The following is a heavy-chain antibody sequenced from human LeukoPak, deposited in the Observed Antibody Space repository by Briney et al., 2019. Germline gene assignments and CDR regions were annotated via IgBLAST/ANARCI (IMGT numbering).Heavy chain of an antibody. CDR1: GGSISSSPYY. CDR3: ARHFSVGSSQNRYFDL. Sequence: PSQTLSLTCTVSGGSISSSPYYWVWIRQPPGTGLEWIGSIFYGGNTYYNPSLLSRVAVSVDASKNQFSLRLSSVTAADTAVYYCARHFSVGSSQNRYFDLWGRGTLVTVSS. D-gene: IGHD6-13*01. CDR2: IFYGGNT. V-gene: IGHV4-39*01. J-gene: IGHJ2*01.